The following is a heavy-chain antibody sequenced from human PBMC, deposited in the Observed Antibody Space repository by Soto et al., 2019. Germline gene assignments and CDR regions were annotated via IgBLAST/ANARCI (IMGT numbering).Heavy chain of an antibody. J-gene: IGHJ4*02. D-gene: IGHD1-26*01. CDR2: IYYSGST. Sequence: PSETLSLTCTVSGGSISSSSYYWGWIRQPPGKGLEWIGCIYYSGSTYYNPSLKSRVTISVDTSKNQFSLKLSSVTAADTAVYYCARGYPYSGLDYWGQGTLVTVSS. CDR3: ARGYPYSGLDY. V-gene: IGHV4-39*07. CDR1: GGSISSSSYY.